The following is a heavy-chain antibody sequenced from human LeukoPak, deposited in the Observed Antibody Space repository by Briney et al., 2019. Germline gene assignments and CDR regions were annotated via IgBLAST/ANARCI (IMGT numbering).Heavy chain of an antibody. CDR1: GFMARLYA. CDR3: AKAKRGFWSTYIDY. D-gene: IGHD3-3*01. Sequence: GGSLRLSCAASGFMARLYALSWVRQAPGKGLEWVSTISGRGDDTYHTASVKGRFTIARANSEDTLYLEMNSLRAKDTALYYCAKAKRGFWSTYIDYWGQGALVTVSS. J-gene: IGHJ4*02. CDR2: ISGRGDDT. V-gene: IGHV3-23*01.